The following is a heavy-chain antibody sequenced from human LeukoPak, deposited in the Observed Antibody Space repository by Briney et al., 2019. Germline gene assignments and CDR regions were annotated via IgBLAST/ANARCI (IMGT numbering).Heavy chain of an antibody. J-gene: IGHJ4*02. CDR3: ARAPHYYDSSGYYDY. CDR2: IYYSGST. D-gene: IGHD3-22*01. CDR1: GGSISSYY. Sequence: SETLSLTCTVSGGSISSYYWSWIRQPPGKGLEWIGYIYYSGSTNYNPSLKSRVTISVDTPKNQFSLKLSSVTAADTAVYYCARAPHYYDSSGYYDYWGQGTLVTVSS. V-gene: IGHV4-59*01.